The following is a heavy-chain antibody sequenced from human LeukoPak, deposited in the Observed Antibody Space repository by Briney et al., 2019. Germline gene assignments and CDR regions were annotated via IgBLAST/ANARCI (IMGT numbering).Heavy chain of an antibody. CDR3: ARGAIRYDSSGYPDY. D-gene: IGHD3-22*01. V-gene: IGHV3-11*01. CDR2: ISSSGSTI. CDR1: GFTFSDYY. J-gene: IGHJ4*02. Sequence: PGGSLRLSCAASGFTFSDYYMSWIRQAPGKGLEWGSYISSSGSTIYYADSVKGRFTISRDNAKNSLYLQMNSLRAEDMAVYYCARGAIRYDSSGYPDYWGQGTLVTVSS.